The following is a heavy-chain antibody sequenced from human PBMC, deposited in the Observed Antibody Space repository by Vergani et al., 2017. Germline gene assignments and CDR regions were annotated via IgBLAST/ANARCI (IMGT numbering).Heavy chain of an antibody. V-gene: IGHV5-10-1*03. J-gene: IGHJ4*02. CDR1: GYSFTSYW. CDR2: IDPSDSYT. Sequence: EVQLVQSGAEVKKPGESLRISCKGSGYSFTSYWISWVRQMPGKGLEWMGRIDPSDSYTNYSPSFQGHVTISADKSISTAYLQWSSLRSEDTAVYYCARGLLVSWLPGGSPLDLGYWGQGTLVTVSS. CDR3: ARGLLVSWLPGGSPLDLGY. D-gene: IGHD3/OR15-3a*01.